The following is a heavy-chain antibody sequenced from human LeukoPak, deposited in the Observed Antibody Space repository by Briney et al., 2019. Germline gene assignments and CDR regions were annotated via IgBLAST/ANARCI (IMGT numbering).Heavy chain of an antibody. CDR2: ISGSGGSA. V-gene: IGHV3-23*01. CDR3: AKRGVVIRVILVGFHKEAYYFDS. J-gene: IGHJ4*02. CDR1: GITASNYG. Sequence: PGGSLRLSCAVSGITASNYGMSWVRQAPGKGPEWVAGISGSGGSAHYADAVKGRFTISRDNPKNTLYLQMNSLRGEDTAVYFCAKRGVVIRVILVGFHKEAYYFDSWGQGALVTVSS. D-gene: IGHD3-22*01.